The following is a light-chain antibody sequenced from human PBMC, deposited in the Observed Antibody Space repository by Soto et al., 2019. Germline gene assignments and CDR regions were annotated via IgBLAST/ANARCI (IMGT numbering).Light chain of an antibody. CDR2: DAS. CDR3: QRSYWPLA. J-gene: IGKJ4*01. Sequence: EIVLTQSPATLSLSPGERATLSCRASQSISSHLTWYQRKPGQAPRLLIYDASNRATDIPARFSGSGSGTDFTLTISSLEPEDFAVYYCQRSYWPLAFGGGTKVEIK. CDR1: QSISSH. V-gene: IGKV3-11*01.